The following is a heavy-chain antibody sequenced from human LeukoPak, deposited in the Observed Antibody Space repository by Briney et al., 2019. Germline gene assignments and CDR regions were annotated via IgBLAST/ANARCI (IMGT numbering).Heavy chain of an antibody. CDR1: GYTFTSYV. D-gene: IGHD6-19*01. CDR3: ARDMSSSGWYTSVSNIYYFDY. Sequence: ASVKVSCKASGYTFTSYVISWVRQAPRQGLEWMGWISAYNGNTNYAQKLQGRVTMTTDTSTSTAYMELRSLRSDDTAVYYCARDMSSSGWYTSVSNIYYFDYWGQGTLVTVSS. V-gene: IGHV1-18*04. J-gene: IGHJ4*02. CDR2: ISAYNGNT.